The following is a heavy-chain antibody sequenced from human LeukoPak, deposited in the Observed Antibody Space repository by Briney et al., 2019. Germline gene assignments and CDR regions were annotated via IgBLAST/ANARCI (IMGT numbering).Heavy chain of an antibody. V-gene: IGHV4-34*01. CDR3: ARGSRNYVWGSYRSYYFDY. CDR2: INHSGST. J-gene: IGHJ4*02. CDR1: GGSFSGYY. D-gene: IGHD3-16*02. Sequence: SETLSLTCAVYGGSFSGYYWSWIRQPPGKGLEWIGEINHSGSTNYNPSLKSRVTISVDTPKNQFSLKLSSVTAADTAVYYCARGSRNYVWGSYRSYYFDYWGQGTLVTVSS.